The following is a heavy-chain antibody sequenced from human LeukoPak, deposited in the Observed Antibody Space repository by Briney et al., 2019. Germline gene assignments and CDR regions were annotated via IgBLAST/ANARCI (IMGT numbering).Heavy chain of an antibody. CDR1: GFTFSSYA. Sequence: PGGSLRLSCAASGFTFSSYAMSWVRQAPGKGLEWVSAISGSGGSTYYADSVKGRFTISRDNPKNTLYLQMNSLRAEDTAVYYCASNLGDSGSYYRYYFDYWGQGTLVTVSS. CDR2: ISGSGGST. D-gene: IGHD1-26*01. V-gene: IGHV3-23*01. CDR3: ASNLGDSGSYYRYYFDY. J-gene: IGHJ4*02.